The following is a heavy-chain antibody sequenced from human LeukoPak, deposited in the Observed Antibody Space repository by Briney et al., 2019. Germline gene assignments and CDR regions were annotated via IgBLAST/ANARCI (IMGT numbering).Heavy chain of an antibody. Sequence: GGSLRLSCAASGFTFSSYAMSWVRQAPGKGLEWVSAISGSGGSTYYADSVKGRFTISRDNSKNTLYLQMNSLRAEDTAVYYCATNVYPYYYDSSGYLLGIYWGQGTLVTVSS. V-gene: IGHV3-23*01. CDR2: ISGSGGST. CDR1: GFTFSSYA. J-gene: IGHJ4*02. CDR3: ATNVYPYYYDSSGYLLGIY. D-gene: IGHD3-22*01.